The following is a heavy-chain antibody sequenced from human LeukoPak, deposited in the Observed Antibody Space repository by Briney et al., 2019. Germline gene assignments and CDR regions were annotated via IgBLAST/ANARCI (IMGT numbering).Heavy chain of an antibody. CDR1: GFTFSSYG. CDR2: IRYDGSNK. J-gene: IGHJ3*02. Sequence: PGGSLRLSCAASGFTFSSYGMHWVRQAPGKGLEWVAFIRYDGSNKYYADSVKGRFTISRDNSKNTLYLQMNSLIAEDMAVYYCAKERKIEDSSGWSDAFDIWGQGTMVTVSS. D-gene: IGHD6-19*01. V-gene: IGHV3-30*02. CDR3: AKERKIEDSSGWSDAFDI.